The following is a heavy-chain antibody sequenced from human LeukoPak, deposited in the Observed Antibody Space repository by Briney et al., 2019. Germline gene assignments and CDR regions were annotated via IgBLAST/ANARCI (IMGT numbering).Heavy chain of an antibody. CDR1: GGSISSYY. CDR2: SHYGGST. Sequence: SETLSLTCTVSGGSISSYYWSWIRQPPGKGLEWIGSSHYGGSTYYNPSLKSRVTISVDTSKNQFSLKLSSVTAADTAVYYCARRRRNAGIAVAGILRPNWYFDLWGRGTLVTVSS. J-gene: IGHJ2*01. D-gene: IGHD6-19*01. CDR3: ARRRRNAGIAVAGILRPNWYFDL. V-gene: IGHV4-59*04.